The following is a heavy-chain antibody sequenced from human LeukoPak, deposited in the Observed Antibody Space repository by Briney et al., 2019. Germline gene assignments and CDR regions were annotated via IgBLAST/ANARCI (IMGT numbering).Heavy chain of an antibody. CDR3: AGGPLNSSSWATFDY. CDR1: GGSFSGYY. V-gene: IGHV4-34*01. Sequence: PSETLSLTCAVYGGSFSGYYWSWIRQPPGKGLEWIGEINHSGSTNYNPSLKSRVTISVDTSKNQFSLKLSSVTAADTAVYYRAGGPLNSSSWATFDYWGQGTLVTVSS. D-gene: IGHD6-13*01. J-gene: IGHJ4*02. CDR2: INHSGST.